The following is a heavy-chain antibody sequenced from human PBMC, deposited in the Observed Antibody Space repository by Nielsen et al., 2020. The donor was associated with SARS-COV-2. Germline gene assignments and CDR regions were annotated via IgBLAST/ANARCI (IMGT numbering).Heavy chain of an antibody. J-gene: IGHJ4*02. Sequence: ASVKVSCKASGYTFTSYDINWVRQATGQGLEWMGWMNPNSGNTGYAQKFQGRVTMTRNTSISTAYMELSSLRSEDTAVYYCAAVGVVVTTIDYWGQGTLVTVSS. CDR2: MNPNSGNT. CDR1: GYTFTSYD. CDR3: AAVGVVVTTIDY. V-gene: IGHV1-8*01. D-gene: IGHD2-21*02.